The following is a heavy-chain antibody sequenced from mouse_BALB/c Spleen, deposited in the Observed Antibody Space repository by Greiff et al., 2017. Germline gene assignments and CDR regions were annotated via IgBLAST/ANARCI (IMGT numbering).Heavy chain of an antibody. CDR3: AREYGSSSYFDY. Sequence: QVQLKESGPGLVAPSQSLSITCTVSGFSLTGYGVNWVRQPPGKGLEWLGMIWGDGSTDYNSALKSRLSISKDNSKSQVFLKMNSLQTDDTARYYCAREYGSSSYFDYWGQGTTLTVSS. D-gene: IGHD1-1*01. CDR2: IWGDGST. J-gene: IGHJ2*01. CDR1: GFSLTGYG. V-gene: IGHV2-6-7*01.